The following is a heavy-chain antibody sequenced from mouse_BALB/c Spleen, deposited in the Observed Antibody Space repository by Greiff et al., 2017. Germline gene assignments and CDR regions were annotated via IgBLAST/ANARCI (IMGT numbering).Heavy chain of an antibody. J-gene: IGHJ3*01. CDR1: GFTFSDYY. CDR2: ISDGGSYT. CDR3: ARDQGWFAY. Sequence: EVKVVESGGGLVKPGGSLKLSCAASGFTFSDYYMYWVRQTPEKRLEWVATISDGGSYTYYPDSVKGRFTISRDNAKNNLYLQMSSLKSEDTAMYYCARDQGWFAYWGQGTLVTVSA. V-gene: IGHV5-4*02.